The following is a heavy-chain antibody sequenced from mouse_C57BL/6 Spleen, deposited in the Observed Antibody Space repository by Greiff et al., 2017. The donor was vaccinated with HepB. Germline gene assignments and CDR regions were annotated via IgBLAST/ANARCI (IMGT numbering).Heavy chain of an antibody. Sequence: EVKLVESGGGLVKPGGSLKLSCAASGFTFSDYGMHWVRQAPEKGLEWVAYISSGSSTIYYADTVKGRFTISRDNAKNTLFLQMTSLRSEDTAMYYCARLDYDRKGAWFAYWGQGTLVTVSA. J-gene: IGHJ3*01. CDR1: GFTFSDYG. CDR2: ISSGSSTI. CDR3: ARLDYDRKGAWFAY. D-gene: IGHD2-4*01. V-gene: IGHV5-17*01.